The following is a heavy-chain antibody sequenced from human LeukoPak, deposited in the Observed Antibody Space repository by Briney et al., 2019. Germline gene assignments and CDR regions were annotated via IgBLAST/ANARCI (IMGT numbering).Heavy chain of an antibody. V-gene: IGHV4-61*02. Sequence: SQTLSLTCTVSGGSISSGSYYWSRIRQPAGKGLEWIGRIYTSGSTNYNPSLKSRVTISVDTSKNQFSLKLSSVTAADTAVYYCARTVLPYAFDIWGQGTMVTVSS. CDR3: ARTVLPYAFDI. CDR2: IYTSGST. D-gene: IGHD2-8*01. CDR1: GGSISSGSYY. J-gene: IGHJ3*02.